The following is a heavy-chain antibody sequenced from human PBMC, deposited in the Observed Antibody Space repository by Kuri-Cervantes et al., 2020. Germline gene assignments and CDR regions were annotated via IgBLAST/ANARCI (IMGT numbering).Heavy chain of an antibody. Sequence: ASVKVSCKASGYTFTSYAMHWVRQAPGQRLEWMGWINAGNGNTKYSQKFQGRVTTTRDTSASTAYMELSSLRSEDTAVYYCARVRGVYNWFDPWGQGTLVTVSS. V-gene: IGHV1-3*01. J-gene: IGHJ5*02. D-gene: IGHD3-10*01. CDR1: GYTFTSYA. CDR2: INAGNGNT. CDR3: ARVRGVYNWFDP.